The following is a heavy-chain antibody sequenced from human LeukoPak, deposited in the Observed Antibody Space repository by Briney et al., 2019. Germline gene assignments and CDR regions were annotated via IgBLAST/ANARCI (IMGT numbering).Heavy chain of an antibody. CDR1: GFIFSNHG. CDR3: TRSLYGGFDY. D-gene: IGHD3-16*01. CDR2: IWDDGNNK. J-gene: IGHJ4*02. Sequence: GGSLRLSCAASGFIFSNHGMHWVRQAPGKRLEWVAVIWDDGNNKRYANSVNGRFTISRDNSENTLYLQMNSLRAEDTAVYYCTRSLYGGFDYWGQGTLVTVSS. V-gene: IGHV3-33*01.